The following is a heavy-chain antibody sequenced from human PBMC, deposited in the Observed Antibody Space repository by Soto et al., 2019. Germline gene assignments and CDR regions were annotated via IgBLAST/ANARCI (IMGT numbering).Heavy chain of an antibody. CDR3: VGGQYYFDY. D-gene: IGHD3-10*01. J-gene: IGHJ4*02. CDR2: ISYDGSNK. Sequence: QVQLVESGGGVVQPGRSLRLSCAASGFPFTTYGMHWVREGPGKGLEWVAVISYDGSNKYYADSVKGRFTISRDNSKNPLYLQMNSLRPEDTALYYCVGGQYYFDYRGQGTLVTVSS. CDR1: GFPFTTYG. V-gene: IGHV3-30*03.